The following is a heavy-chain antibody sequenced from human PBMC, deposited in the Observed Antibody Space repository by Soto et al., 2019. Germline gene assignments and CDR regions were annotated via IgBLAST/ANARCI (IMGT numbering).Heavy chain of an antibody. CDR3: ARADSGYAHGYYYYGMDV. V-gene: IGHV3-48*01. Sequence: EVQLVESGGDLVQPGGSLRLSCAASGFTFSSYSMNWVRQAPGKGLEWVSYIRSSSSTIYYADSVKGRFTISRDNAKNSLYLQMNSLRAEDTAVYYCARADSGYAHGYYYYGMDVWGQGTTVTVSS. CDR2: IRSSSSTI. D-gene: IGHD5-12*01. J-gene: IGHJ6*02. CDR1: GFTFSSYS.